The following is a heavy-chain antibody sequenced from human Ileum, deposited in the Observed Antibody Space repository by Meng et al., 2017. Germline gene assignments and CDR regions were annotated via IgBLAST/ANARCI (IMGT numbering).Heavy chain of an antibody. CDR1: GGSISTSEW. Sequence: GPLRESGQVLLQPSGTLSLTCAVSGGSISTSEWWSWVRQPQGKGLEWIGKIHHSGSTNYNPSLKSRVTISVDKSKNQFSLKLNSVTAADTAVYYCAREWSGSYRHFDYWGQGTLVTVSS. CDR3: AREWSGSYRHFDY. D-gene: IGHD1-26*01. V-gene: IGHV4-4*02. CDR2: IHHSGST. J-gene: IGHJ4*02.